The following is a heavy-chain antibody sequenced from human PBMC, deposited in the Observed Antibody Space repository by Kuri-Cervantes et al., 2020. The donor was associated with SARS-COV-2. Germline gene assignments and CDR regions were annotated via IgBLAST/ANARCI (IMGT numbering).Heavy chain of an antibody. Sequence: GESLKISCSASGFTFSTHAMHWVRQAPGKGLEYVSGLNDNENKIHYADSVKGRFTISGDNSKSTVYLQMSSLGAEDTGLYYCVKGLIGYWAFDYWGQGTLVTVSS. V-gene: IGHV3-64D*06. J-gene: IGHJ4*02. CDR3: VKGLIGYWAFDY. CDR2: LNDNENKI. CDR1: GFTFSTHA. D-gene: IGHD5-12*01.